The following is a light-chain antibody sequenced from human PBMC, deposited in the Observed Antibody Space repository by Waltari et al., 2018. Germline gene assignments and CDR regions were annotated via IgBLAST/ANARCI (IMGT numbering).Light chain of an antibody. CDR2: LGS. CDR3: MHALETRNT. Sequence: DIVMTQSPLSLPVTPGEPASISCGTNPSLLHRNGKNYLDWYLQKPGQSPQLLIYLGSNRASGVPDRFSGSGSGTDFTLKISRVEAEDVGFYYCMHALETRNTFGPGTKVDIK. J-gene: IGKJ3*01. V-gene: IGKV2-28*01. CDR1: PSLLHRNGKNY.